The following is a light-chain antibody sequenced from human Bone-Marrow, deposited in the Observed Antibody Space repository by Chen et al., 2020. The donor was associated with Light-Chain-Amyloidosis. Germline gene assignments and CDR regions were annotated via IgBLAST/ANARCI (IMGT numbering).Light chain of an antibody. V-gene: IGLV3-21*02. J-gene: IGLJ3*02. Sequence: SYVLTQPSSVSVAPGQTATIACGGNNIGSTSVHWYQQTPGQAPLLVVYGDSDRPSAIPERLSGSNSGNTATLTISRVEAGDEADYYCQVWDRSSDLPVFGGGTKLTVL. CDR2: GDS. CDR3: QVWDRSSDLPV. CDR1: NIGSTS.